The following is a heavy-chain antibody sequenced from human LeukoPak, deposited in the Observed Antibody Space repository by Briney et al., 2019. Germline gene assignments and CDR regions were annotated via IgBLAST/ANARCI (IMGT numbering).Heavy chain of an antibody. CDR3: ARDIGVGAPYFEY. J-gene: IGHJ4*02. Sequence: GGSLRLSCAASGFTFSSYWMHWVRQAPGKGLGWVSRINSDGSSTSYADSVKGRFTISRDNAKNTLYLQMNSLRAEDTAVYYCARDIGVGAPYFEYGGQGTRVTVA. V-gene: IGHV3-74*01. CDR1: GFTFSSYW. CDR2: INSDGSST. D-gene: IGHD1-26*01.